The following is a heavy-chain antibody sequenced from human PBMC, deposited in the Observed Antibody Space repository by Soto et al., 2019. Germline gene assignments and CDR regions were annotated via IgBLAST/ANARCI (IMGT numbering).Heavy chain of an antibody. CDR2: MNPNSGDT. V-gene: IGHV1-8*01. Sequence: ASVKVSCKASGYTFTTYDINWVRQATGQGLEWMGWMNPNSGDTGYAEKFQGRVTMTRNTAINTAYMDLNSLTSEDTAVYFCARGRDYAFWSGLNWFDPWGQGTLVTVSS. J-gene: IGHJ5*02. CDR1: GYTFTTYD. CDR3: ARGRDYAFWSGLNWFDP. D-gene: IGHD3-3*01.